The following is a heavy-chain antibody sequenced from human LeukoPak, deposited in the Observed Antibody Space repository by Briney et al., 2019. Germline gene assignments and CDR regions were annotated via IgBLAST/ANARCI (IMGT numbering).Heavy chain of an antibody. J-gene: IGHJ4*02. Sequence: ASVKVSCKTSGFTFTSYGINWVRQAPGQGLEWMGRISAHNGNANYAQKFQGRVTMTTDTLATTAYMELRSLRSDDTAVYYCARDLERYYDLEGRSGYWGQGTLVTVSS. CDR3: ARDLERYYDLEGRSGY. D-gene: IGHD3-3*01. CDR1: GFTFTSYG. V-gene: IGHV1-18*01. CDR2: ISAHNGNA.